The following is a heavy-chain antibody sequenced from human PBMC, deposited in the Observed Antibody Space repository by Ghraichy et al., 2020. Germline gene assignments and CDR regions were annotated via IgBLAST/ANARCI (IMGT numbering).Heavy chain of an antibody. V-gene: IGHV3-7*04. J-gene: IGHJ3*02. D-gene: IGHD3-22*01. CDR2: IKQDGSEK. CDR1: GFTFSSYW. Sequence: GGSLRLSCAASGFTFSSYWMSWVRQAPGKGLEWVANIKQDGSEKYYVDSVKGRFTISRDNAKNSLYLQMNSLRAEDTAVYYCARVFNYYDSSGADAFDIWGQGTMVTVSS. CDR3: ARVFNYYDSSGADAFDI.